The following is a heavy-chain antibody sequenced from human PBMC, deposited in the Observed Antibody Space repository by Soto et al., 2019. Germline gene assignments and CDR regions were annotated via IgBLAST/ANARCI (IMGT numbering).Heavy chain of an antibody. CDR1: GFTFSSYG. J-gene: IGHJ5*02. V-gene: IGHV3-33*01. CDR3: ARDHTEYCTGGSCYWFDP. D-gene: IGHD2-15*01. Sequence: QVQLLESGGGVVQPGRSLRLSCAASGFTFSSYGMHWVRQAPGKWLEWVAFIWYDGRNKDYAASVKGRFTISRDNPKNTLYLQMNSLRAEDTAVYFCARDHTEYCTGGSCYWFDPWGQGTLVPVSS. CDR2: IWYDGRNK.